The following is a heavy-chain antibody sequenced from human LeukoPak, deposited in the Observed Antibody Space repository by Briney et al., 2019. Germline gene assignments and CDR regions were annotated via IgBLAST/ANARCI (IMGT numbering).Heavy chain of an antibody. CDR2: FYWDDDK. Sequence: SGPTLMNSTQTLTLTCTFYGFPLSTRGPGVGWIRQPPGQSLEWLAHFYWDDDKRDSPSLKSRLTITKDTSKNQVVLTMTNMDPVDTATYYCAHSPPLYSTVVTRGFDYWGQGTLVTVSS. V-gene: IGHV2-5*02. CDR3: AHSPPLYSTVVTRGFDY. D-gene: IGHD4-23*01. CDR1: GFPLSTRGPG. J-gene: IGHJ4*02.